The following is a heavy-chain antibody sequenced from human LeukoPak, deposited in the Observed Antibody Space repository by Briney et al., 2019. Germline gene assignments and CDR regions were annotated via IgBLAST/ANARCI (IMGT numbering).Heavy chain of an antibody. J-gene: IGHJ4*02. V-gene: IGHV3-7*01. CDR1: GFTFTTYW. CDR2: IKQDGTEK. D-gene: IGHD3-16*01. CDR3: AKVRWGSDNALDS. Sequence: GGSLRLSCAASGFTFTTYWLGWVRQPPGKGLEWVANIKQDGTEKYYVDSVKGRFTISRDNSMNTLYLQMNSLTAEDTAVYYCAKVRWGSDNALDSWGQGTLVTGSS.